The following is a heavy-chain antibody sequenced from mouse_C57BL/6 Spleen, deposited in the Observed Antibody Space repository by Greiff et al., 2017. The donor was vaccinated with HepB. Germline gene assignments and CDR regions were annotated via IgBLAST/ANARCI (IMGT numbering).Heavy chain of an antibody. V-gene: IGHV1-26*01. D-gene: IGHD2-1*01. CDR3: ARSTYGNLDY. CDR2: INPNNGGT. CDR1: GYTFTDYY. J-gene: IGHJ2*01. Sequence: VQLQQSGPELVKPGASVKISCKASGYTFTDYYMNWVKQSHGKSLEWIGDINPNNGGTSYNQKFKGKATLTVDKSSSTAYMELRSLTSEDSAVYYCARSTYGNLDYWGQGTTLTVSS.